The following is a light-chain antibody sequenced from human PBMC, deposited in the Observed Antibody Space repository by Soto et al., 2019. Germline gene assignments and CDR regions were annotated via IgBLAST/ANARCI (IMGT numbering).Light chain of an antibody. J-gene: IGLJ2*01. V-gene: IGLV7-46*01. Sequence: QTVVTQEPSLTVSPGGTVTLTCGSRTGAVTSGHFPYWFQQKPGHAPRTLIYDTTRKYSWTPARFSGSLLGGKAALTLSGAQSEDEADYYCLFLFGAAVVFGGGIKLTVL. CDR1: TGAVTSGHF. CDR2: DTT. CDR3: LFLFGAAVV.